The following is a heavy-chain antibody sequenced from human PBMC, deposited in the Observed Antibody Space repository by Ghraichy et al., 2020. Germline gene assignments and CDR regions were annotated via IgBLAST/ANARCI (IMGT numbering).Heavy chain of an antibody. J-gene: IGHJ3*01. D-gene: IGHD1-26*01. Sequence: ASVKVTCKASGYSFSDNGIAWVRQAPGQRLEWMGWISHYKSFRNHAQKFQGRVTMTTDTSTNTAYMALTSLRSDDTAIYYCVSPQSGGRLDGTDAFDFWGQGTMVTVSS. CDR3: VSPQSGGRLDGTDAFDF. V-gene: IGHV1-18*01. CDR2: ISHYKSFR. CDR1: GYSFSDNG.